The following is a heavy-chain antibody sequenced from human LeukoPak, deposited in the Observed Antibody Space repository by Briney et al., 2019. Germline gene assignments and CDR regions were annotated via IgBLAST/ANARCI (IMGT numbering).Heavy chain of an antibody. D-gene: IGHD3-3*01. CDR2: INHSGST. Sequence: PSETLSLTCAVYGGSFSGYYWSWIRQPPVKGLEWIGEINHSGSTNYNPSLKSRVTISVDTSKNQFSLKLSSVTASDTAVYYCARGGTIFGVVIRGADDAFDIWGQGTMVTVSS. V-gene: IGHV4-34*01. CDR1: GGSFSGYY. CDR3: ARGGTIFGVVIRGADDAFDI. J-gene: IGHJ3*02.